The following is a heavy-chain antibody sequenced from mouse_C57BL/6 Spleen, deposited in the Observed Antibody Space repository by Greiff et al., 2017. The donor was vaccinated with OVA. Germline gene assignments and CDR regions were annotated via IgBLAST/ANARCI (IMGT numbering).Heavy chain of an antibody. CDR3: TGADYDYDSYWYFDV. D-gene: IGHD2-4*01. V-gene: IGHV6-3*01. CDR2: IRLKSDNYAT. J-gene: IGHJ1*03. CDR1: GFTFSNYW. Sequence: EVKVVESGGGLVQPGGSMKLSCVASGFTFSNYWMNWVRQSPEKGLEWVAQIRLKSDNYATHYAESVKGRFTISRDDSKSSVYLQMNNLRAEDTGIYYCTGADYDYDSYWYFDVWGTGTTVTVSS.